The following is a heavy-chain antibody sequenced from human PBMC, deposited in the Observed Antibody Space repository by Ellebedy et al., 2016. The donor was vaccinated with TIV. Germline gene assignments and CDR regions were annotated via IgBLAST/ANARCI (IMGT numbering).Heavy chain of an antibody. D-gene: IGHD1-26*01. CDR2: INTNSGNP. CDR1: GYTFASYG. Sequence: AASVKVSCKASGYTFASYGVNWVRQAPGQGLEWMGWINTNSGNPTYAQAFTGRIVFSLDTSVSTAYLQISSLRAEDTAVFYCARLRPWELLDYWGQGTRVTVSS. CDR3: ARLRPWELLDY. J-gene: IGHJ4*02. V-gene: IGHV7-4-1*02.